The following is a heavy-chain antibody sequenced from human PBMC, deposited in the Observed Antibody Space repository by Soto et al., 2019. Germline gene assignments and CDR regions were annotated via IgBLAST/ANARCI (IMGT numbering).Heavy chain of an antibody. Sequence: QVQLVESGGGVVQPGRSLRLSCAASGFTFSSYGMHWVRQAPDKGLEWVAVISYDGSNKYYADSVKGRFTISRDNSKNTLYLQMNSLRAEDTAVYYCAAPMIVVGGNWFDPWGQGTLVTVSS. CDR2: ISYDGSNK. CDR3: AAPMIVVGGNWFDP. CDR1: GFTFSSYG. V-gene: IGHV3-30*03. J-gene: IGHJ5*02. D-gene: IGHD3-22*01.